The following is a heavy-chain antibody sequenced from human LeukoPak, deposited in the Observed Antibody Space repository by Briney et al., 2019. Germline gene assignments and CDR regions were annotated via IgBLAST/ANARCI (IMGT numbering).Heavy chain of an antibody. CDR2: IWYDGSNK. D-gene: IGHD3-3*01. Sequence: PGRSLRLSCAASGFTFSSYGMHWVRKAPGKGLEWVAVIWYDGSNKYYADSVKGRFTISRDNSKNTLYLQMNSLRAEDTAVYYCARTYYDFWSGYYGTPFDYWGQGTLVTVSS. CDR3: ARTYYDFWSGYYGTPFDY. CDR1: GFTFSSYG. V-gene: IGHV3-33*01. J-gene: IGHJ4*02.